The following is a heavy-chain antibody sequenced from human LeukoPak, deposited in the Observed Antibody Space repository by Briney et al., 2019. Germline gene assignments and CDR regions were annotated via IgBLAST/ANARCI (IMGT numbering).Heavy chain of an antibody. V-gene: IGHV4-39*07. CDR3: ARGGGPYYYDSSGYAGYFDY. D-gene: IGHD3-22*01. CDR2: IYYSGST. CDR1: GGSISSSSYY. J-gene: IGHJ4*02. Sequence: SETLSLTCTVSGGSISSSSYYWGWIRQPPGKGLEWIGSIYYSGSTYYNPSLKSRVTISVDTSKNQFSLKLSSVTAADTAVYYCARGGGPYYYDSSGYAGYFDYWGQGTLVTVSS.